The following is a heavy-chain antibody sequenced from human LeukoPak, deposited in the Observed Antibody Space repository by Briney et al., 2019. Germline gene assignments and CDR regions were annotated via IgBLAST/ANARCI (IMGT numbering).Heavy chain of an antibody. J-gene: IGHJ4*02. CDR1: GGSISSYY. D-gene: IGHD3-22*01. V-gene: IGHV4-59*01. CDR3: ASLYYYDSSGYYRPSDY. Sequence: SETLSLTCTVSGGSISSYYWSWIRQPPGKGLEWLGYIYYSGSTNYNPSLKSRVTISVDTSKNQFSLKLSSVTAADTAVYYCASLYYYDSSGYYRPSDYWGQGTLVTVSS. CDR2: IYYSGST.